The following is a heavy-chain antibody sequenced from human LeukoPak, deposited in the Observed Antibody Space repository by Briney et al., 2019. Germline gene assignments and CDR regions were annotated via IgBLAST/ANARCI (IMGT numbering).Heavy chain of an antibody. Sequence: SQTLSLTCTVSGGSISSGGYYWSWISQHPGKGLEWIGYIYYSGSTYYNPSLKSRVTISVDTSKNQFSLKLSSVTAADTAVYYCARDYPGIAAAGRRGNWFDPWGQGTLVTVSS. D-gene: IGHD6-13*01. CDR1: GGSISSGGYY. CDR2: IYYSGST. CDR3: ARDYPGIAAAGRRGNWFDP. V-gene: IGHV4-31*03. J-gene: IGHJ5*02.